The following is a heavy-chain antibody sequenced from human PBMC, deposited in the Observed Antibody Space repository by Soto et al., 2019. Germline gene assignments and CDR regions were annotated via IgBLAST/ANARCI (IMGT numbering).Heavy chain of an antibody. CDR2: ISSSGSTI. D-gene: IGHD2-2*02. Sequence: RLSCAASGFTFSSYEMNWVRQAPGKGLEWVSYISSSGSTIYYADSVKGRFTISRDNAKNSLYLQMNSLRAEDTAVYYCARVGCSSTSCYTGRYYGMDVWGQGTTVTVSS. CDR3: ARVGCSSTSCYTGRYYGMDV. V-gene: IGHV3-48*03. J-gene: IGHJ6*02. CDR1: GFTFSSYE.